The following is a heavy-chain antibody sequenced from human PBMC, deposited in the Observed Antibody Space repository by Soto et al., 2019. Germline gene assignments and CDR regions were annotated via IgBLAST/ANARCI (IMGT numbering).Heavy chain of an antibody. CDR2: IYYTGST. Sequence: PSETLSLTCTVSGVSITDHYWNWIRQPPGKGLEWIGFIYYTGSTSFDPSLKSRVSMSVDTSKNQFSLKLSSVTAADTAVYYCARWWSGSRQGFDPWGQGTLVTVSS. CDR1: GVSITDHY. V-gene: IGHV4-59*11. CDR3: ARWWSGSRQGFDP. D-gene: IGHD3-3*01. J-gene: IGHJ5*02.